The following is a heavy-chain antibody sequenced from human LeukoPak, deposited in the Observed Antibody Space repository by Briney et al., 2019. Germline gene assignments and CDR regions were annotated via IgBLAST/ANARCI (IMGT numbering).Heavy chain of an antibody. CDR3: AKTEVGATTYYYYYGMDV. CDR2: ISSSSSYI. V-gene: IGHV3-21*01. CDR1: GFTFSSYS. D-gene: IGHD1-26*01. Sequence: GGSLRLSCAASGFTFSSYSMNWVRQAPGKGLEWVSSISSSSSYIYYADSVKGRFTISRDNAKNSLYLQMNSLRAEDTAVYYCAKTEVGATTYYYYYGMDVWGQGTTVTVSS. J-gene: IGHJ6*02.